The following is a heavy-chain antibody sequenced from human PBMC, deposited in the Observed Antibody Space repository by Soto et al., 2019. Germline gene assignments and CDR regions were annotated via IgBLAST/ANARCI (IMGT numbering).Heavy chain of an antibody. V-gene: IGHV4-59*01. D-gene: IGHD4-17*01. CDR2: IYYSGST. CDR3: AREPRVTGHYYSCAF. J-gene: IGHJ6*04. Sequence: SETLSLTCTVSGCSISTYYWSWIRQPPGKGLEWIGNIYYSGSTYHNPSLKIRVTISRDTSKSLMSLKLSTVSAPDTAVYYCAREPRVTGHYYSCAFGGKGTTVTVSS. CDR1: GCSISTYY.